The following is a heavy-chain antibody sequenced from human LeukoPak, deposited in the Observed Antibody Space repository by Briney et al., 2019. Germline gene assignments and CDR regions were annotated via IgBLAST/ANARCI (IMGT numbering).Heavy chain of an antibody. CDR1: GGPISRYY. CDR2: IYYSGST. D-gene: IGHD2-15*01. J-gene: IGHJ3*02. V-gene: IGHV4-59*08. CDR3: ARRFLSCSGGSCYYNAFDI. Sequence: SETLSLTCTVSGGPISRYYGSWIRQPPGKGLEGIGYIYYSGSTNYNPALKSRVTISVDTSKNQFSLKLSSVTAADTAVYYCARRFLSCSGGSCYYNAFDIWGQGTMVTVSS.